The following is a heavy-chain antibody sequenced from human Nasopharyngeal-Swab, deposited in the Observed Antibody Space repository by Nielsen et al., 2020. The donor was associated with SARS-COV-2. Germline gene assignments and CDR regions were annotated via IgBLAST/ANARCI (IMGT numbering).Heavy chain of an antibody. CDR2: ITGSGIST. D-gene: IGHD6-19*01. V-gene: IGHV3-23*01. Sequence: GGSLRLSCAASGFTFSSYWMSWVRQAPGKGLEWVSAITGSGISTYYADSVKGRLTISRDTSKNILYLQMNSLRAEDTAVYYCARITVAGDYYYGMDVWGQGTTVTVSS. CDR3: ARITVAGDYYYGMDV. J-gene: IGHJ6*02. CDR1: GFTFSSYW.